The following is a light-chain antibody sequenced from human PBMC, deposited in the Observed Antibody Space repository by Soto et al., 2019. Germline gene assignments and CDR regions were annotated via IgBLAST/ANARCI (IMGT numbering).Light chain of an antibody. Sequence: VLTQPPSASGTPGQRVTISCSGSSSNIGSNTVNWYQQLPGTAPKLLIYSNNQRPSGVPDRFSGSKSGTSASLAISGLQSEDEDDYYCAAWNDSLNGVVFGGGTKLTVL. CDR3: AAWNDSLNGVV. CDR2: SNN. J-gene: IGLJ2*01. V-gene: IGLV1-44*01. CDR1: SSNIGSNT.